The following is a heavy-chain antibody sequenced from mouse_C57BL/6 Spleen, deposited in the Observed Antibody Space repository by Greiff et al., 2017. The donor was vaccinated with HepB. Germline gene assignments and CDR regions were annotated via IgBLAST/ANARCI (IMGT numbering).Heavy chain of an antibody. V-gene: IGHV5-17*01. J-gene: IGHJ4*01. D-gene: IGHD2-4*01. CDR1: GFTFSDYG. CDR2: ISSGSSTI. CDR3: ARDGNYDYDVGAMDY. Sequence: EVMLVESGGGLVKPGGSLKLSCAASGFTFSDYGMHWVRQAPEKGLEWVAYISSGSSTIYYADTVKGRFTISRDNAKNTLFLQMTNLRSKDTAMYYCARDGNYDYDVGAMDYWGQGTSVTVSS.